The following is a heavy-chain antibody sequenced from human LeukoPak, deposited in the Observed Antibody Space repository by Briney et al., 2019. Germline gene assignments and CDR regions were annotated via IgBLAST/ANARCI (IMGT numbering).Heavy chain of an antibody. V-gene: IGHV3-21*01. D-gene: IGHD6-13*01. Sequence: GGSLRLSCAASGFTFSSYSMNWVRQPPGKGLDWVSSISSSSSYIYYADSVKGRFTISRDNAKNSLYLQMNSLRAEDTAVYYCARVLGYSSSWYYYGMDVWGQGTTVTVSS. CDR1: GFTFSSYS. J-gene: IGHJ6*02. CDR2: ISSSSSYI. CDR3: ARVLGYSSSWYYYGMDV.